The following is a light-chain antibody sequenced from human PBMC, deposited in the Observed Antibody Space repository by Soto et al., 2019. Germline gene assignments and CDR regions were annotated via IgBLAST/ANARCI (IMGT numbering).Light chain of an antibody. CDR1: SGHSSNA. V-gene: IGLV4-69*01. J-gene: IGLJ2*01. CDR3: QTWGTGIAKV. CDR2: LNSDGSH. Sequence: QPVLTQSPSASASLGASVKLTCTLSSGHSSNAIAWHQQQPEKGPRYLMKLNSDGSHSKGDGIPDRFSGSSSGAERYLTISSLQSEDEADYSCQTWGTGIAKVFGGGTQLTVL.